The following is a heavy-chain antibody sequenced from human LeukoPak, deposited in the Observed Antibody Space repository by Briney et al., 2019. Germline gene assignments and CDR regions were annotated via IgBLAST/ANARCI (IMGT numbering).Heavy chain of an antibody. CDR3: ARDGRGRQWLVRDYFDY. D-gene: IGHD6-19*01. Sequence: GGSLRLSCAASGFTFSSYSMNWVRQAPGKGLEWVSSISSSSSYIYYADSVKGRFTISRDNAKNSLYLQMNSLRAEDTAVYYCARDGRGRQWLVRDYFDYWGQGTLVTVSS. J-gene: IGHJ4*02. CDR2: ISSSSSYI. V-gene: IGHV3-21*01. CDR1: GFTFSSYS.